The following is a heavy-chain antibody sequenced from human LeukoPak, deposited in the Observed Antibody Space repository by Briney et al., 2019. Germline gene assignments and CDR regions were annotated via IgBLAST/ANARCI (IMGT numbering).Heavy chain of an antibody. J-gene: IGHJ4*02. Sequence: SETLSLTCSVSGGSISSSSDYWGWSRQPPGKGLEWIGNVYYRGSTYYNPSLKSRVTISVDTSKNQFSLTLNAVTAADTAVYFCARDSGDYNYDYWGQGTLISVSS. CDR2: VYYRGST. CDR1: GGSISSSSDY. V-gene: IGHV4-39*02. CDR3: ARDSGDYNYDY. D-gene: IGHD5-24*01.